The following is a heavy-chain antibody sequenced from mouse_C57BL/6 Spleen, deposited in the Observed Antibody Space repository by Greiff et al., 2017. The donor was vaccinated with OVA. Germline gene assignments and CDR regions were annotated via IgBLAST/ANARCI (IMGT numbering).Heavy chain of an antibody. Sequence: LQESGAELVRPGASVTLSCKASGYTFTDYEMHWVKQTPVHGLEWIGAIDPETGGTAYNQKFKGKAILTADKSSSTAYMELRSLTSEDSAVYYCTRGGWLLRAYWGQGTLVTVSA. D-gene: IGHD2-3*01. J-gene: IGHJ3*01. CDR1: GYTFTDYE. V-gene: IGHV1-15*01. CDR3: TRGGWLLRAY. CDR2: IDPETGGT.